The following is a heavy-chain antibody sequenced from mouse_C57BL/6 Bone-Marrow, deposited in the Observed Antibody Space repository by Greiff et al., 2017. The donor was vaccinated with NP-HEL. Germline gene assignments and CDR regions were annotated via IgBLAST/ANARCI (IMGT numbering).Heavy chain of an antibody. CDR3: ANRGYGNYGWFAY. V-gene: IGHV5-12*01. CDR2: ISNGGGST. D-gene: IGHD2-1*01. Sequence: EVQLVESGGGLVQPGGSLKLSCAASGFTFSDYYMYWVRQTPEKRLEWVAYISNGGGSTYYPDTVKGRFTISRDNAKNTLYLQMSRLKSEDTAIYYCANRGYGNYGWFAYWGQGTLVTVSA. CDR1: GFTFSDYY. J-gene: IGHJ3*01.